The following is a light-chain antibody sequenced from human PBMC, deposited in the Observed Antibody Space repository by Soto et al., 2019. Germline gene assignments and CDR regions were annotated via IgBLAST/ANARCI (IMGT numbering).Light chain of an antibody. V-gene: IGLV2-14*01. CDR2: EVT. Sequence: QSALTQPASVPGSPGQSITISCTGTSSDVGGYNYVSWYQQHPGKAPKLIIYEVTNRPSGVSNRFSGSKSGNTASLTISGLQAEDEADYYCNSYTRSSTGVFGGGTQLTVL. CDR1: SSDVGGYNY. CDR3: NSYTRSSTGV. J-gene: IGLJ7*01.